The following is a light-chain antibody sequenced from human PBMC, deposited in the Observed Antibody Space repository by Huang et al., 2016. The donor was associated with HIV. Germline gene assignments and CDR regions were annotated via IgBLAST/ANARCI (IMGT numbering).Light chain of an antibody. Sequence: DIQMTQSPSALSASVGERVTITCRASQSIGTWLAWYQQKPGKPPKLLIDKASTLQGGVPSRFGGGGSGTEFTLTISSLQPDDFATYFCQQYNSYSGKFGQGTKVE. CDR2: KAS. J-gene: IGKJ1*01. CDR3: QQYNSYSGK. V-gene: IGKV1-5*03. CDR1: QSIGTW.